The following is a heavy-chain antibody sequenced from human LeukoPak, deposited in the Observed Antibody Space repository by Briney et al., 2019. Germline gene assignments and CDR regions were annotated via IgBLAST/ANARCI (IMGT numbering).Heavy chain of an antibody. CDR1: GYTFTRYY. Sequence: ASVPVSRKSSGYTFTRYYMHSVRQPPCQERAWMGWINPNSGGTNYAQKCQGRVTMTRDTSISTVYMELSRLRSDDTAVYYCARTRSGWYVGFDCWGRGTLVAVSS. D-gene: IGHD6-19*01. CDR2: INPNSGGT. J-gene: IGHJ4*02. CDR3: ARTRSGWYVGFDC. V-gene: IGHV1-2*02.